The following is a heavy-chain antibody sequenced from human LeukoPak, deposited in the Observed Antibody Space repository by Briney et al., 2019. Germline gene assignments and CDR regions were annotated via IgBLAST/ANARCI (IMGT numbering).Heavy chain of an antibody. V-gene: IGHV4-34*01. D-gene: IGHD3-3*02. CDR1: GGSFSGYY. Sequence: SETLSLTCAVYGGSFSGYYWSWIRQPPGKGLEWIGEINHSGSTNYNPSLKSRVTISVDTSKNQFSLKLSSVTAADTAVYYCARGTALDPWGQGTLVTVSS. J-gene: IGHJ5*02. CDR3: ARGTALDP. CDR2: INHSGST.